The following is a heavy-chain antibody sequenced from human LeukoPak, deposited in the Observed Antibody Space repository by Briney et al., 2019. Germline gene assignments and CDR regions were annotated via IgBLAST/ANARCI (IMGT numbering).Heavy chain of an antibody. D-gene: IGHD6-19*01. V-gene: IGHV3-23*01. J-gene: IGHJ4*02. CDR3: AQGYSSGWFPY. Sequence: GGSLRLSCAASGFSFISYGMSWVRQAPGKGLEWVSAITVSGDTTYYADSVKGRFIISRDNSKNTLYLQMNSLRAEDTAVYYCAQGYSSGWFPYWGQGTLVTVSS. CDR1: GFSFISYG. CDR2: ITVSGDTT.